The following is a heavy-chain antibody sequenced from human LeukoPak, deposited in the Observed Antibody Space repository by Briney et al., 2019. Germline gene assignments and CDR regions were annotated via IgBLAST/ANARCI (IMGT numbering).Heavy chain of an antibody. J-gene: IGHJ4*02. Sequence: GGSLRLSCAASGLTVRNNYMSWVRQAPGKGLEWVSVVYSDGSTYYEDSVKGRFTISRDTSKNTLSLQMNSLRVEDTAVYYCAREKGRGVISPYYDYWSQGTLVTVS. CDR3: AREKGRGVISPYYDY. V-gene: IGHV3-53*01. D-gene: IGHD3-10*01. CDR2: VYSDGST. CDR1: GLTVRNNY.